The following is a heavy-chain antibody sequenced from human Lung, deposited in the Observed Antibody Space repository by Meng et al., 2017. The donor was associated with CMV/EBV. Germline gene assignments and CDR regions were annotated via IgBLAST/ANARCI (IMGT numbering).Heavy chain of an antibody. CDR2: ISYDGSNK. D-gene: IGHD1-26*01. CDR1: GFTFSSYA. J-gene: IGHJ4*02. CDR3: AGERRMGGGYFDLDY. Sequence: GESLKISRAASGFTFSSYAMHWVRQAPGKGLEWVAVISYDGSNKYYPDSVKGRFTIPRNNSKNTLYLQMNSLRAEDTAVYYCAGERRMGGGYFDLDYWGQGTLVTVSS. V-gene: IGHV3-30*04.